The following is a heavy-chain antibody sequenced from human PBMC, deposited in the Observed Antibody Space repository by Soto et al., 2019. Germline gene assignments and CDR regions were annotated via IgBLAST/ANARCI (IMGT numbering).Heavy chain of an antibody. Sequence: PSETLSLTCAVYGGSFSCYYWSWIRQPPGKGLEWIGEINHSGSTNYNPSLKSRVTISVDTSKNQFSLKLSSVTAADTAVYYCARAPLTYYDFWSGYSWFDPWGQGTLVTVSS. CDR1: GGSFSCYY. CDR2: INHSGST. CDR3: ARAPLTYYDFWSGYSWFDP. D-gene: IGHD3-3*01. V-gene: IGHV4-34*01. J-gene: IGHJ5*02.